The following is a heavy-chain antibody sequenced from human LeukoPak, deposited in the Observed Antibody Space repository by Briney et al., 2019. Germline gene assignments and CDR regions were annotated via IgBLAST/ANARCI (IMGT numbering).Heavy chain of an antibody. V-gene: IGHV4-61*02. Sequence: SQTLSLTCTVSGGSISSGSYYWSWIRQPAGKGLEWIGRIYISGSTDYNPSLKSRVTISLDASKNQFSLKLISVTAADTAVYFSSRSGKSDFDYWGQGTLVTVSS. J-gene: IGHJ4*02. CDR1: GGSISSGSYY. CDR2: IYISGST. CDR3: SRSGKSDFDY. D-gene: IGHD1-14*01.